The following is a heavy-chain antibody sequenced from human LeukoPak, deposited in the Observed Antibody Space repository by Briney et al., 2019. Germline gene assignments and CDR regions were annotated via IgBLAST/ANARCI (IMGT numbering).Heavy chain of an antibody. V-gene: IGHV3-11*05. CDR3: ARDSAHVVVVPVAVPPGLDNWFDP. CDR1: GFTFSDYY. D-gene: IGHD2-2*01. J-gene: IGHJ5*02. Sequence: GGSLRLSCAASGFTFSDYYMSWSRQAPGKGLEWVSFISGSGSNTKYADSVKGRFTISRDNARNSLYLQMNSLRAEDTAIYYCARDSAHVVVVPVAVPPGLDNWFDPWGQRTVVADSS. CDR2: ISGSGSNT.